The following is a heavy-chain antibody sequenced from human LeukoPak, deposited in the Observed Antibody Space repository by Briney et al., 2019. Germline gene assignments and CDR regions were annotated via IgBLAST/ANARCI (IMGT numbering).Heavy chain of an antibody. CDR1: GFTFSSYA. J-gene: IGHJ1*01. CDR3: AKVFLYCGGDCHAHFAEYFQH. D-gene: IGHD2-21*02. V-gene: IGHV3-23*01. CDR2: ISGSGGST. Sequence: GGSLRLSCAASGFTFSSYAMSWVRQAPGKGLEWVSAISGSGGSTYYADSVKGRFTISRDNSKNTLYLQMNSLRAEDTAVYYCAKVFLYCGGDCHAHFAEYFQHWGQGTLVTVSS.